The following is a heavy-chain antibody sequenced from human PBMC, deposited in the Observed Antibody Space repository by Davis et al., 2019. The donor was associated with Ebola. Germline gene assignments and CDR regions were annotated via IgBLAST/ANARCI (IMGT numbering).Heavy chain of an antibody. Sequence: GESLKISCAASGFTFTSFAMSWVRQAPGKGLEWVSAISGSGGSTYYADSVKGRFTISRDNSKNTLYLQMNSLTAEDTAVYYCAREPYITIFGVVTRSQGGQGTLVTVSS. D-gene: IGHD3-3*01. V-gene: IGHV3-23*01. CDR3: AREPYITIFGVVTRSQ. CDR1: GFTFTSFA. J-gene: IGHJ4*02. CDR2: ISGSGGST.